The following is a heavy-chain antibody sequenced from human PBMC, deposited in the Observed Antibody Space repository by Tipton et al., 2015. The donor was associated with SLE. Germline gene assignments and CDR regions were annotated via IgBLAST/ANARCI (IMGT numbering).Heavy chain of an antibody. J-gene: IGHJ4*02. CDR2: ISAYSGNT. V-gene: IGHV1-18*01. D-gene: IGHD3-3*01. CDR3: ATVGAPRFLEWLSASFDN. CDR1: GYTFTSYG. Sequence: QSGAEVKKPGASVKVSCKASGYTFTSYGISWVRQAPGQGLEWMGWISAYSGNTNYAQKLQGTVTMTTDTSTSTAYMELRSLRFDDTAVYYCATVGAPRFLEWLSASFDNWGQGTLVTVSS.